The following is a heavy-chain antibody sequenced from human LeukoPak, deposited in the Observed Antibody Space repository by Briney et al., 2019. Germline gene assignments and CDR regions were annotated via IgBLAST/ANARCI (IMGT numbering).Heavy chain of an antibody. Sequence: ASVKVSCKASGYTFTDCYIHWVRQAPGQGLEWMGGIIAILGTANYAQKFQGRVTITADEFTGTAYMELNSLRSEDTAVYYCARVVTPRYCSTTSCYWKGWFDPWGQGTLVTVSS. CDR2: IIAILGTA. D-gene: IGHD2-2*01. V-gene: IGHV1-69*13. CDR3: ARVVTPRYCSTTSCYWKGWFDP. J-gene: IGHJ5*02. CDR1: GYTFTDCY.